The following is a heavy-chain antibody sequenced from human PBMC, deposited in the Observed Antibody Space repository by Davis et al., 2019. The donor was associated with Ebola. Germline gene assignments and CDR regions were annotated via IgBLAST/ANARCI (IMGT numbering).Heavy chain of an antibody. CDR2: INYSGST. Sequence: SETLSLTCTVSGGSISSYYWTWIRQSPGKGLEWIGYINYSGSTNYNPSLKSRVTISVDPSKNQFSLKLRSVTAADTAVYYCARQNGDSRFDYYYVMDVWGQGTTVTVSS. J-gene: IGHJ6*02. V-gene: IGHV4-59*01. D-gene: IGHD4-17*01. CDR1: GGSISSYY. CDR3: ARQNGDSRFDYYYVMDV.